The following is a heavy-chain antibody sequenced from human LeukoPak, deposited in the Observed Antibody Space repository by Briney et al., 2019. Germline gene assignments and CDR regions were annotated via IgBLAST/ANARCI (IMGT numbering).Heavy chain of an antibody. V-gene: IGHV4-61*01. J-gene: IGHJ6*03. CDR1: GYSISSGYY. Sequence: SETLSLTCTVSGYSISSGYYWSCIRQPPGKGLEWIGYIYYSGSTNYNPSLKSRVTISVDTSKNQFSLKLSSVTAAGTAVYYCARDGRGYYYYMDVWGKGTTVTVSS. D-gene: IGHD1-26*01. CDR2: IYYSGST. CDR3: ARDGRGYYYYMDV.